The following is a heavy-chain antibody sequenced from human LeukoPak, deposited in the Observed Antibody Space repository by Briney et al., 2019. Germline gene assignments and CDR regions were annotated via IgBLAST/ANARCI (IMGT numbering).Heavy chain of an antibody. D-gene: IGHD4-17*01. CDR2: ISSSGSTI. CDR1: GFTFSDYY. J-gene: IGHJ2*01. V-gene: IGHV3-11*04. CDR3: ARVRRSSTGARYFDL. Sequence: GGSLRLSCAASGFTFSDYYMSWIRQAPGKGLEWVSYISSSGSTIYYADSVKGRFTISRDNAKNSLYLQMNSLRAEDTAVYYCARVRRSSTGARYFDLWGRGTLVTVSS.